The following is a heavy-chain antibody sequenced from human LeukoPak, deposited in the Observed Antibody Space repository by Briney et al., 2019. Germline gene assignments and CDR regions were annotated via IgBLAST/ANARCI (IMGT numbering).Heavy chain of an antibody. D-gene: IGHD4-17*01. J-gene: IGHJ4*02. CDR3: ARAAGDLDY. Sequence: ASVKVSCRASEYTFTGYYMHWVRQAPGQGLEWMGRINPHSGGTNYAQNFQGRITMTRDTSISTAYMELSRLKSDDTAVYYCARAAGDLDYWGQGTLVTVSS. CDR2: INPHSGGT. CDR1: EYTFTGYY. V-gene: IGHV1-2*06.